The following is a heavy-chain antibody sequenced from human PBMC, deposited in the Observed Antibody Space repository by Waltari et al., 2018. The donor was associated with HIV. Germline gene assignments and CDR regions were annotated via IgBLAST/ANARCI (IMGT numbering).Heavy chain of an antibody. D-gene: IGHD3-22*01. J-gene: IGHJ4*01. Sequence: EVQLVQSGEEVKKHGESLTISCQGSGYSFTSYWIDWVRLKRGKGLDYMGMVYPGGFETNYTPPFQGQVTISADKSTKTAVLRWSNLKASDTAIYYCARQPNHYDFESSDYFYFDFWGQGTQVTVSS. CDR2: VYPGGFET. CDR1: GYSFTSYW. V-gene: IGHV5-51*01. CDR3: ARQPNHYDFESSDYFYFDF.